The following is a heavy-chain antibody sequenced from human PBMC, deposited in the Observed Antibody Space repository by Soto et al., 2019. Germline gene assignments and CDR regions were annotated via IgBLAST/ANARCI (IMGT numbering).Heavy chain of an antibody. V-gene: IGHV3-30*18. CDR1: GFTFSSYG. CDR3: AKDHVTVTLSFDY. CDR2: ITYDGSNK. J-gene: IGHJ4*02. Sequence: QVQLVESGGGVVQPGRSLRLSCAASGFTFSSYGMHWVRQAPGKELEWVEVITYDGSNKYYADSVKGRVTISRDNSKNTLYLQMNSLRAEDTAAYYCAKDHVTVTLSFDYWGQGTLVTVSS. D-gene: IGHD4-17*01.